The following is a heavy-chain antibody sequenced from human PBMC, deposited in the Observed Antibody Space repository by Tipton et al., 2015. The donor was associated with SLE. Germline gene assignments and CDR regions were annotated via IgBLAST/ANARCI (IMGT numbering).Heavy chain of an antibody. CDR3: ARGPPVASYYYYMDV. CDR2: INHSGST. Sequence: LRLSCAVYGGSFSGYYWSWIRQPPGKGLEWIGEINHSGSTNYNPSLKSRVTISVDTSKNQFSLKLSSVTAADTAVYYCARGPPVASYYYYMDVWGKGTTVTVSS. J-gene: IGHJ6*03. CDR1: GGSFSGYY. V-gene: IGHV4-34*01.